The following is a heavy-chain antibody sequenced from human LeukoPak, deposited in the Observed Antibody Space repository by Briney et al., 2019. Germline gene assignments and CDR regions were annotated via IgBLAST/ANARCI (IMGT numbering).Heavy chain of an antibody. Sequence: GGSLRLSCAASGFTLSSYWMSWVRLAPGKGLEWVANVRQDGREKYYVDSVKGRFTISRDNAKNSLFLQMNSLRAEDTAVYYCARALDTSSSRYQPFEYWGQGTLVTVSS. J-gene: IGHJ4*02. CDR3: ARALDTSSSRYQPFEY. V-gene: IGHV3-7*01. CDR1: GFTLSSYW. D-gene: IGHD2-2*01. CDR2: VRQDGREK.